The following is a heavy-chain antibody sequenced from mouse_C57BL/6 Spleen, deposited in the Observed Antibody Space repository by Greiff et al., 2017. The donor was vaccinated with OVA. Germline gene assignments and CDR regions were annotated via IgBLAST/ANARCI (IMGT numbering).Heavy chain of an antibody. CDR1: GYTFTSYW. CDR3: AYGWGDD. D-gene: IGHD2-10*02. CDR2: IDPSDSYP. Sequence: QVQLQQPGAELVMPGASVKLSCKASGYTFTSYWMHWLKQRPGLGLEWIGEIDPSDSYPNYNQKFKGKSTLTVDKSSSTAYMQLSSLASEDSAVYYYAYGWGDDWGQGTTLTVSS. J-gene: IGHJ2*01. V-gene: IGHV1-69*01.